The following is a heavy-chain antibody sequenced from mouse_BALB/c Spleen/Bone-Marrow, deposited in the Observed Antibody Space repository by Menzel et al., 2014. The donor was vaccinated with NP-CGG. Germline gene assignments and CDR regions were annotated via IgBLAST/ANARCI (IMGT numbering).Heavy chain of an antibody. CDR3: ARYDGTRAMDY. V-gene: IGHV7-1*02. Sequence: EANLVESGGGLVQPGGSLRLSCAISGFTFSDFYMEWVRQPPGKRLEWIVGSRNKANDYTTEYSASVKGRFIVSRDTSQIILYLQLNALRAEDTAIYYCARYDGTRAMDYWGQGASDPVPS. CDR1: GFTFSDFY. J-gene: IGHJ4*01. CDR2: SRNKANDYTT. D-gene: IGHD4-1*01.